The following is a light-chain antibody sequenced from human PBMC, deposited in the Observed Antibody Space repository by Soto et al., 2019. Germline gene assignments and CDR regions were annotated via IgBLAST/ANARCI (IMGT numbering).Light chain of an antibody. CDR1: QSISSY. J-gene: IGKJ1*01. V-gene: IGKV1-39*01. CDR3: QQSYSTPRT. Sequence: DIQMTQSPSSLSASVGDRVTITCRASQSISSYLNWYQQKPGKAPNLLIYAAFSLQSGDPSRFSGSGSGTDFTLTISSLQPEDFATYYCQQSYSTPRTFGQGTKVEIK. CDR2: AAF.